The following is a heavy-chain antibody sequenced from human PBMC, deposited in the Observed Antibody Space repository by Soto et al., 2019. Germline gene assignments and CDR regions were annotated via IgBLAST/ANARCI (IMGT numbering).Heavy chain of an antibody. V-gene: IGHV3-30*18. CDR3: AKDQASGQGSFDS. J-gene: IGHJ4*02. CDR1: GFTFNIYG. Sequence: GGSLRLSCAASGFTFNIYGMHWVRQAPDKGLEWVALISYDGSNQYYADSVKGRFTISRDNSKNTLFLQMNSLRTDDTAVYYCAKDQASGQGSFDSSGQGTLGTVPA. CDR2: ISYDGSNQ.